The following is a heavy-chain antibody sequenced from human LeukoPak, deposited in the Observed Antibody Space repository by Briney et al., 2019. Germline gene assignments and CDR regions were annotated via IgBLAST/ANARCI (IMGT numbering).Heavy chain of an antibody. CDR3: ARGLGYDYVWGSYRYRWFDP. CDR1: GGSFSGYY. D-gene: IGHD3-16*02. Sequence: SETLSLTCAVYGGSFSGYYWSWIRQPPGKGLEWIGEINHSGSTNYNPSLKSRVTISVDTSKNQFSLKLSSVTAADTAVYYCARGLGYDYVWGSYRYRWFDPWGQGTLVTVSS. CDR2: INHSGST. J-gene: IGHJ5*02. V-gene: IGHV4-34*01.